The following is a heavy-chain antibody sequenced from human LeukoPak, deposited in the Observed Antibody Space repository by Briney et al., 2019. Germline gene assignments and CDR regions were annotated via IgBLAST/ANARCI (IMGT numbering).Heavy chain of an antibody. V-gene: IGHV3-30*02. D-gene: IGHD1-26*01. CDR1: GFPFSSYA. Sequence: PGGSLRLSCAASGFPFSSYAMHWVRQAPGKGLDWVAFIRHDGSNKYHRDSVKGRFTISRDNSKNTLYLQMNSLRAEDTAVYYCAKGSKNLGAKGDAFDIWGQGTMVTVSS. CDR2: IRHDGSNK. J-gene: IGHJ3*02. CDR3: AKGSKNLGAKGDAFDI.